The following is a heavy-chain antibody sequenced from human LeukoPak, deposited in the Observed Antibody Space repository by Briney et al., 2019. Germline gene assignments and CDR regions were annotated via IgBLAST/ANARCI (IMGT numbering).Heavy chain of an antibody. D-gene: IGHD3-10*01. CDR2: IWYDGSNK. Sequence: GGSLRLSCAASGFIFSDYGVHWVRQAPGKGLEWVAVIWYDGSNKYYADSVKGRFTISRDNSKNTLYLQIDSLRAEDTAVYYCARDRGVKWLDVWGQGTTVTVSS. V-gene: IGHV3-33*01. CDR3: ARDRGVKWLDV. CDR1: GFIFSDYG. J-gene: IGHJ6*02.